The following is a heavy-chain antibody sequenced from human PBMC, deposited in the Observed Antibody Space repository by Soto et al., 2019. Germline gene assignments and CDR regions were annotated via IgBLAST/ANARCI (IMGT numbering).Heavy chain of an antibody. CDR1: GGSISSSSYY. D-gene: IGHD6-19*01. CDR2: IYYNGST. V-gene: IGHV4-39*01. CDR3: ARRVSSGWFYYYYGLDV. J-gene: IGHJ6*02. Sequence: QLQLQESGPRLVKPSETLSLTCTVSGGSISSSSYYWGWIRQPPGKGLEWIGTIYYNGSTYYNPSLKSRVTISVDTSKNQSSLKLRSVTAADTAVYYCARRVSSGWFYYYYGLDVWGQGTTVTVSS.